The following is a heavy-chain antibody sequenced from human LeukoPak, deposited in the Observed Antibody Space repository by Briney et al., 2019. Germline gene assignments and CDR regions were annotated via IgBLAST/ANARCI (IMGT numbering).Heavy chain of an antibody. V-gene: IGHV1-3*01. D-gene: IGHD2-15*01. J-gene: IGHJ5*02. CDR1: GYTFTSYA. CDR3: ARGGCSGGSCHMFYWFDP. CDR2: INAGNGNT. Sequence: ASVKVSCKASGYTFTSYAMHWVRQAPGQRLEWMGWINAGNGNTKYSQKFQGRVTITRDTSASTAYMELSSLRSEDTAVYYCARGGCSGGSCHMFYWFDPWGQGTLVTVSS.